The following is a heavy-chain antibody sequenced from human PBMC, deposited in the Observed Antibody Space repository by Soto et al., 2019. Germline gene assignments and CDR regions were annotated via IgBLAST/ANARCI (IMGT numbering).Heavy chain of an antibody. CDR2: ISYDGSNK. Sequence: GGSLRLSCAASGFTFSSYAMHWVRQAPGKGLEWVAVISYDGSNKYYADSVKGRFTISRDNSKNTLYLQMNSLRAEDTAVYYCARDYYDSSGYYPGLSWFDPWGQGT. V-gene: IGHV3-30-3*01. CDR1: GFTFSSYA. J-gene: IGHJ5*02. D-gene: IGHD3-22*01. CDR3: ARDYYDSSGYYPGLSWFDP.